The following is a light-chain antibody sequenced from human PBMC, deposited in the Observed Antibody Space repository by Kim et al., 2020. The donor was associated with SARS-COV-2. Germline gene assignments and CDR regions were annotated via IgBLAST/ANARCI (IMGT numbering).Light chain of an antibody. CDR2: GAS. CDR1: QSVRTK. V-gene: IGKV3D-15*01. J-gene: IGKJ5*01. Sequence: DIVMTQSPATLSVSPGERATLSFRASQSVRTKLAWYQQKPGQAPRLLIYGASTRATGIPARFSGSGSGTDFTLTISSLQSEDFAVYFWQQYDNWPPITFGQGTRLEIK. CDR3: QQYDNWPPIT.